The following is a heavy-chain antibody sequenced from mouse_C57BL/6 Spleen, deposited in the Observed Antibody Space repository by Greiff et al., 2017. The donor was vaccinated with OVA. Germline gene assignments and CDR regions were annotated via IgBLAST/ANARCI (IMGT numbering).Heavy chain of an antibody. D-gene: IGHD1-1*01. V-gene: IGHV5-17*01. CDR3: ARVYYYGSSYGFAY. Sequence: DVKLVESGGGLVKPGGSLKLSCAASGFTFSDYGMHWVRQAPEKGLEWVAYISSGSSTIYYADTVKGRFTISRDNAKNTLFLQMTSLRSEDTAMYYCARVYYYGSSYGFAYWGQGTLVTVSA. CDR1: GFTFSDYG. CDR2: ISSGSSTI. J-gene: IGHJ3*01.